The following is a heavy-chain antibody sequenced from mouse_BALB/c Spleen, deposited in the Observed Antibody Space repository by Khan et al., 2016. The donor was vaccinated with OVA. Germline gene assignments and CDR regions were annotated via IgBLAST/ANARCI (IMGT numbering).Heavy chain of an antibody. V-gene: IGHV5-9*02. J-gene: IGHJ3*01. CDR2: ISSGGSYS. CDR1: GFAFISYD. Sequence: EVELVESGGGLVKPGGSLKLSCAASGFAFISYDMSWVRQTPERRLEWVATISSGGSYSYYPDSVKGRFTISRDIDRKTLYLQMSSLCSEDTAFYYCARPSYYGNPWFTYWGQGTLVTVSA. CDR3: ARPSYYGNPWFTY. D-gene: IGHD2-10*01.